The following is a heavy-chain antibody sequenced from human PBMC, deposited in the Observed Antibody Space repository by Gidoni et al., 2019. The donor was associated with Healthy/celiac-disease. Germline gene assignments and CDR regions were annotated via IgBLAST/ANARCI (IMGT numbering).Heavy chain of an antibody. V-gene: IGHV3-48*03. Sequence: EVQLVESGGGLVQPGGSLRLACAASGFNFRSYEMKWVRQAPGKGRELFSYISSSGSTIYNADSVKGRFTISSDTAKNSLYLQMNSLRAEDTAVYYCARDNPYSSSSEEYYYYGMDVWGQGTTVTVSS. CDR2: ISSSGSTI. CDR1: GFNFRSYE. CDR3: ARDNPYSSSSEEYYYYGMDV. J-gene: IGHJ6*02. D-gene: IGHD6-6*01.